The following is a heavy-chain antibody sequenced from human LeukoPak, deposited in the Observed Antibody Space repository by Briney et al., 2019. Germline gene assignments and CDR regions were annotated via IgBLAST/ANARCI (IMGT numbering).Heavy chain of an antibody. CDR3: AKDAQRGFDYSNSLEY. V-gene: IGHV3-33*06. D-gene: IGHD4-11*01. CDR1: GFTYSHYG. Sequence: PGRSLRLSCTASGFTYSHYGMHWVRQAPGKGLEWVAVIWSDGTEKYYADAVKGRFTISRDNFRNTLYLQMNSLRGEDTAVYYCAKDAQRGFDYSNSLEYWGQGTLVTVSS. J-gene: IGHJ4*02. CDR2: IWSDGTEK.